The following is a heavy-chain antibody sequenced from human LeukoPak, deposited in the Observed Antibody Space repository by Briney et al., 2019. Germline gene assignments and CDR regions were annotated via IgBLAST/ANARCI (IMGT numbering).Heavy chain of an antibody. Sequence: ASVKVSCKASGYTFTSYAMHWVRQAPGQRLEWMGWINAGNGNTKYSQEFQGRVTITRDTSASTAYMELSSLRSEDMAVYYCARASRSAYYGSGSYTYFDYWGQGTLVTVSS. CDR3: ARASRSAYYGSGSYTYFDY. D-gene: IGHD3-10*01. J-gene: IGHJ4*02. CDR1: GYTFTSYA. V-gene: IGHV1-3*03. CDR2: INAGNGNT.